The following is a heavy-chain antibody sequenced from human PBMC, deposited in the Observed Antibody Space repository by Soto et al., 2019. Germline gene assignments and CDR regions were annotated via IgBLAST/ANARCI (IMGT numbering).Heavy chain of an antibody. CDR1: GGTFSSYA. D-gene: IGHD2-15*01. V-gene: IGHV1-69*01. CDR2: IIPIFGTA. Sequence: QVQLVQSGAEVKKPGSSVKVSCKASGGTFSSYAISWVRQAPGQGLEWMGGIIPIFGTANYAQKFQGRVTITADESTRTADMELSSLRSEDTAVYYCARGDLDCSGGSWCLDYWGQGTLVTVSS. CDR3: ARGDLDCSGGSWCLDY. J-gene: IGHJ4*02.